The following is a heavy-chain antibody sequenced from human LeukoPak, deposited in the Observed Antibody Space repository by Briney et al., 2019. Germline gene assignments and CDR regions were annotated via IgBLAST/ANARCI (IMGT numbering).Heavy chain of an antibody. CDR2: ISSSSNTI. CDR3: ARVGNYRSHDYGMDV. CDR1: GFTFTKNS. J-gene: IGHJ6*02. V-gene: IGHV3-48*02. Sequence: GGSLRLSCAASGFTFTKNSMTWVRQAPGWGLECVSYISSSSNTINYADSVTGRFTISRDNAKNSLYLQMNSLRDEDTAVYYCARVGNYRSHDYGMDVWGQGTTVIVSS. D-gene: IGHD5-24*01.